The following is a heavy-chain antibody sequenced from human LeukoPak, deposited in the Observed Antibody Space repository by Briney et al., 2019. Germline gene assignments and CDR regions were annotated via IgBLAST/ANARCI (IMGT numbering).Heavy chain of an antibody. Sequence: SVKGRFTISRDNAKNSLYLQMKSLRAADTAVYYCARHTSMAFDCGGQGTLVTVSS. J-gene: IGHJ4*02. V-gene: IGHV3-21*01. CDR3: ARHTSMAFDC. D-gene: IGHD5-18*01.